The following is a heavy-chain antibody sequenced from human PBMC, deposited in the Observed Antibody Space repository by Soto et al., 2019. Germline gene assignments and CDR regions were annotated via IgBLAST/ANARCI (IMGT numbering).Heavy chain of an antibody. CDR3: AKGSGDFDY. CDR2: ISGGGGST. J-gene: IGHJ4*02. D-gene: IGHD6-25*01. Sequence: GGSLRLSCAASGFTFSSYAMSWVRQTPGKGLEWVSTISGGGGSTFYADSVKGRFTISRDNSKNTLYLQINSLRAGDAAVYYCAKGSGDFDYWGQGTLVTVSS. CDR1: GFTFSSYA. V-gene: IGHV3-23*01.